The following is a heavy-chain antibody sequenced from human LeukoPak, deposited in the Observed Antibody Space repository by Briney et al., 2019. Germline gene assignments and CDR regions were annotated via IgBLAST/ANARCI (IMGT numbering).Heavy chain of an antibody. J-gene: IGHJ5*02. D-gene: IGHD2-8*01. CDR1: GFTFSSYG. Sequence: GGSLRLSCAASGFTFSSYGMHWVRQAPGKGLEWVAVISYDGSNKYYADSVKGRFTISRDNSKSTLYLQMNSLRAEDTAVYYCAKDPSGKWYFDPWGQGTLVTVSS. CDR2: ISYDGSNK. V-gene: IGHV3-30*18. CDR3: AKDPSGKWYFDP.